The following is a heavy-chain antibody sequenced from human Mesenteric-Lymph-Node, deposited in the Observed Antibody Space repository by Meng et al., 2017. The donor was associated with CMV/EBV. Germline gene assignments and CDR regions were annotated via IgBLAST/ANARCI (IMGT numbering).Heavy chain of an antibody. J-gene: IGHJ6*02. CDR2: IYYSGRT. Sequence: SETLSLTCTVSGGSISSHYWSWVRQTPGKGLEWIGYIYYSGRTTYNPSLKSRVTMLVDTSKNQFSLRLTSVTAADTAVYYCAREMSIAARPYYYYGFDVWGQGTTVTVSS. CDR3: AREMSIAARPYYYYGFDV. D-gene: IGHD6-6*01. V-gene: IGHV4-59*11. CDR1: GGSISSHY.